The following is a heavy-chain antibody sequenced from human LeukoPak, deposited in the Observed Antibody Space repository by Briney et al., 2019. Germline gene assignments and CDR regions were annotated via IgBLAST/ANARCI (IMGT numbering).Heavy chain of an antibody. CDR1: GGSIRSYS. J-gene: IGHJ4*02. V-gene: IGHV4-59*01. D-gene: IGHD6-19*01. Sequence: SETLSLTCTVSGGSIRSYSWSWIRQPPGKGLEWIGYIYYSGSTNYNPSLKSRVTISVDTSKNQFSLKLSSVTAADTAVYYCARGGSSGWSPIDYWGQGTLVTVSS. CDR3: ARGGSSGWSPIDY. CDR2: IYYSGST.